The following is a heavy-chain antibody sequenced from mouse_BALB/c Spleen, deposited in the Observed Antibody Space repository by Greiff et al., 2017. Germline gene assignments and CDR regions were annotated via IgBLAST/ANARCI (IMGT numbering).Heavy chain of an antibody. V-gene: IGHV5-6-5*01. D-gene: IGHD1-1*01. CDR2: ISSGGST. Sequence: EVKLQESGGGLVKPGGSLKLSCAASGFTFSSYAMSWVRQTPEKRLEWVASISSGGSTYYPDSVKGRFTISRDNARNILYLQMSSLRSEDTAMYYCARGLRDYGSSFWYFDVWGAGTTVTVSS. CDR1: GFTFSSYA. CDR3: ARGLRDYGSSFWYFDV. J-gene: IGHJ1*01.